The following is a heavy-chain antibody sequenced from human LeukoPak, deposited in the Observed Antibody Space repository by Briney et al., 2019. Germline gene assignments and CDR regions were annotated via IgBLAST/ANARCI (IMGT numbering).Heavy chain of an antibody. Sequence: GGSLRLSCAASGFTFSSYVMGWVRQAPGKGLECVSAISGSGRSTYYADSVKGRFTISREDSKNTLYPQMNILRAEDTAIYYCARVSGNIQIWPQPFGDGMDVWGQGTTVTVSS. J-gene: IGHJ6*02. CDR2: ISGSGRST. CDR1: GFTFSSYV. D-gene: IGHD3-10*01. CDR3: ARVSGNIQIWPQPFGDGMDV. V-gene: IGHV3-23*01.